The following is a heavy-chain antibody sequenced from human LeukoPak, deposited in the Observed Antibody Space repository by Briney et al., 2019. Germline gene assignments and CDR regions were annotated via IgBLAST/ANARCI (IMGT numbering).Heavy chain of an antibody. CDR1: GFTFSSYW. V-gene: IGHV3-74*01. CDR3: ARSGYSYGPPGY. D-gene: IGHD5-18*01. Sequence: QTGGSLRLSCAASGFTFSSYWMHWVRQAPGKGLVWVSRINSDGSSTSYADSVKGRSTISRDNAKNTLYLQMNSLRAEDTAVYYCARSGYSYGPPGYWGQGTLVTVSS. J-gene: IGHJ4*02. CDR2: INSDGSST.